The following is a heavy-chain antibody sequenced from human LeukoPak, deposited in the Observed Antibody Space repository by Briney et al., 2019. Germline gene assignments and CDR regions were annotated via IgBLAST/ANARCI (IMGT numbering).Heavy chain of an antibody. V-gene: IGHV4-59*08. CDR3: ARSNYDILTGYSGWFDP. CDR1: SGSISSYY. Sequence: SETLSLTCTVSSGSISSYYWSWIRQPQGKGLEWIGYIYYSGSTNYNPSLKSRVTISVDTSKNQFSLKLSSVTAADTAVYYCARSNYDILTGYSGWFDPWGQGTLVTVSS. J-gene: IGHJ5*02. CDR2: IYYSGST. D-gene: IGHD3-9*01.